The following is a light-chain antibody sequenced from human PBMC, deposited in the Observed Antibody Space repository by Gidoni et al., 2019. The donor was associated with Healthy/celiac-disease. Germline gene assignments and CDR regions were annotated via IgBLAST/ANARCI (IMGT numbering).Light chain of an antibody. CDR3: SSYTSSSTPYV. Sequence: QSPLSHPLSVSRSPGQSLTISCTGTSSDAGGYNYVSWYQQHPGKAPKLMIYDVSNRPSGGSNRFSGAKSGNTASLTISGLQAEDEDDYYCSSYTSSSTPYVFGTGTKVTVL. V-gene: IGLV2-14*01. CDR2: DVS. J-gene: IGLJ1*01. CDR1: SSDAGGYNY.